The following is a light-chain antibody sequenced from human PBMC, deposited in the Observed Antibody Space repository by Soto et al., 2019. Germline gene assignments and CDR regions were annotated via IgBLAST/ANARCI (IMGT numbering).Light chain of an antibody. CDR1: QSISSW. Sequence: TQMTQSPSPLSASVGERVTITCPASQSISSWLAWYQQKPGKAPKLLIYTASSLERGVPSRFSGSGSGTEFTLTISSLQPDDFAVYYCQQYGSSGTFGQGTRLEIK. CDR2: TAS. V-gene: IGKV1-5*03. J-gene: IGKJ5*01. CDR3: QQYGSSGT.